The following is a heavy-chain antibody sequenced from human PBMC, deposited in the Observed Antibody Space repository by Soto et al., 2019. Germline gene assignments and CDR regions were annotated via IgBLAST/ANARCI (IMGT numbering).Heavy chain of an antibody. CDR1: GFTFNIYS. D-gene: IGHD6-19*01. CDR2: ITSDTATI. CDR3: ARSVAGHFYY. V-gene: IGHV3-48*02. J-gene: IGHJ4*02. Sequence: PGGSLRLSCAASGFTFNIYSMNWVRQAPGKGLEWVSYITSDTATIHYADSVRGRFTISRDNAENSLFLQMNSLRDEDTAAYYCARSVAGHFYYWGQGALVTVSS.